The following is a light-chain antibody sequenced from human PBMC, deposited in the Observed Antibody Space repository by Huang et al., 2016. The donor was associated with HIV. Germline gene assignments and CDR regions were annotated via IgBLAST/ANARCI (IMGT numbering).Light chain of an antibody. CDR2: DAY. CDR3: QQSYSAPAT. V-gene: IGKV1-39*01. Sequence: DIHMTQSPSSLSASVGDRVTITCREGQSISSHLNWYQQKPGKAPSLLIYDAYSLQSGVPSRFSGRGSGTDFTLTISSLQPEDFVTYYCQQSYSAPATFGQGTRLEIK. CDR1: QSISSH. J-gene: IGKJ5*01.